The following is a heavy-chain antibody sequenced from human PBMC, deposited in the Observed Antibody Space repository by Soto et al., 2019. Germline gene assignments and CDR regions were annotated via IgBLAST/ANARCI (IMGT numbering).Heavy chain of an antibody. CDR3: ARGFRRLVYSYESRGYRPHDAFDI. Sequence: SETLSLGCTVSGGSISGGDYYWSWIRQPPGRGLEWIGYIYYSGSTYYHPSLKSRLTISVDTSKNQFSLKLSSVTAADTAVYYWARGFRRLVYSYESRGYRPHDAFDIWGQGTMVTVS. J-gene: IGHJ3*02. V-gene: IGHV4-30-4*01. D-gene: IGHD3-22*01. CDR2: IYYSGST. CDR1: GGSISGGDYY.